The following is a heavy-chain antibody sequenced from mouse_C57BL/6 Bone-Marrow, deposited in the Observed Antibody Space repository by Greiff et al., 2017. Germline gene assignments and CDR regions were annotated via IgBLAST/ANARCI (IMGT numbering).Heavy chain of an antibody. J-gene: IGHJ3*01. D-gene: IGHD3-1*01. V-gene: IGHV1-81*01. CDR1: GYTFTSYG. CDR2: IYPRSGNT. Sequence: VQLQQSGAELARPGASVKLSCKASGYTFTSYGISWVKQRTGQGLEWIGEIYPRSGNTYYNEKFKGKATLTADKSSSTAYMELRSLTSEDSAVYFCARGGYLSGRFAYWGQGTLVTVSA. CDR3: ARGGYLSGRFAY.